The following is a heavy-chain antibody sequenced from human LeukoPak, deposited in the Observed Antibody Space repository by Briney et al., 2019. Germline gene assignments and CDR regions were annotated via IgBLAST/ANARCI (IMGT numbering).Heavy chain of an antibody. CDR1: GGSISSGSYY. CDR3: ASSYYDSSGYYYEDPFDY. CDR2: IYTSGST. J-gene: IGHJ4*02. Sequence: SQTLSLTCTVSGGSISSGSYYWSWIRQPAGKGLEWIGRIYTSGSTNYNPSLKSRVTISVDTSKNRFSLKLSSVTAADTAVYYCASSYYDSSGYYYEDPFDYWGQGTLVTVSS. V-gene: IGHV4-61*02. D-gene: IGHD3-22*01.